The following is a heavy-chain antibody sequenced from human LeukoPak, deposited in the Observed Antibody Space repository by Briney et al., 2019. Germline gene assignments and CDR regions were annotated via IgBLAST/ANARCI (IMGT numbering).Heavy chain of an antibody. CDR2: IYYSGST. D-gene: IGHD3-16*01. Sequence: SETLSLTCTVSGGSISSYYWSWIRQPPGKGLEWIGYIYYSGSTNYNPSLKSRVTISVDTSKNQFSLKLSSVTAADTAVYYCARHPVSYTQNWYFDLWGRGTLVTVSS. CDR3: ARHPVSYTQNWYFDL. V-gene: IGHV4-59*08. CDR1: GGSISSYY. J-gene: IGHJ2*01.